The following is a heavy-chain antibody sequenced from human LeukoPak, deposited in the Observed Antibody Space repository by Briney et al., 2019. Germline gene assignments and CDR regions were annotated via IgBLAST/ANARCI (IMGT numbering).Heavy chain of an antibody. V-gene: IGHV1-18*01. Sequence: GASVKLSCKASGYTFTSYGISWVRQAPGQGLEWMGWISAYNGNTNYAQKLQGRGTMTTDTSTSTAYMELRSLRSDDTAVYYCARGPRYSSSWYYYYGMDVWGHGTTVTVSS. J-gene: IGHJ6*02. CDR3: ARGPRYSSSWYYYYGMDV. D-gene: IGHD6-13*01. CDR2: ISAYNGNT. CDR1: GYTFTSYG.